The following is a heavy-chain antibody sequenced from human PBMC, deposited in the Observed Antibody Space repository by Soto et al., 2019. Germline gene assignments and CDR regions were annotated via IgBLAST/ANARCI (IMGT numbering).Heavy chain of an antibody. Sequence: ASVKVSCKDSGYTFTSYARHWVRQAPGQRLEWMGWINAGNGNTKYSQKFQGRVTITRDTSASTAYMELSSLRSEDTAVYYCARAARGPSNWFDPWGQGTLVTVSS. CDR3: ARAARGPSNWFDP. CDR2: INAGNGNT. J-gene: IGHJ5*02. V-gene: IGHV1-3*01. CDR1: GYTFTSYA.